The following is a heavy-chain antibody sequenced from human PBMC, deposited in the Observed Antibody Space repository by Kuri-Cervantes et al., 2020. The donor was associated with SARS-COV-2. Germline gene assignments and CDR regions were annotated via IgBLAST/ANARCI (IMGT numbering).Heavy chain of an antibody. CDR2: ISSSGSTI. V-gene: IGHV3-11*04. CDR3: AKATNNYCSSTSCYQGGYFDL. J-gene: IGHJ2*01. CDR1: GFTFSDYY. Sequence: GGSLRLSCAASGFTFSDYYMSWIRQAPGKGREWVSYISSSGSTIYYADSVKGRFTISRDNAKNSLYLQMNSLRAEDTAVYYCAKATNNYCSSTSCYQGGYFDLWGRSPLVTVSS. D-gene: IGHD2-2*01.